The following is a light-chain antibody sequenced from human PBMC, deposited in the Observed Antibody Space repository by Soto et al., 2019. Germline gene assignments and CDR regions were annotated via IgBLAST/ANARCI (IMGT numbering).Light chain of an antibody. J-gene: IGKJ4*01. CDR3: QQYHSYSLT. Sequence: DIQMTQSPSTLSASVGDRVTITCRASQSISSWLAWYQQKPGKAPKLLIYKASSLEGGVPSRFRGSGYGTECTLTISSLQPDDFAAYYCQQYHSYSLTFGGGTKVDIK. CDR2: KAS. CDR1: QSISSW. V-gene: IGKV1-5*03.